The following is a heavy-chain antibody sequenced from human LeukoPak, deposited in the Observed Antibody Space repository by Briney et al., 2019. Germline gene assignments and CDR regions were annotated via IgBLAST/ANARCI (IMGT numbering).Heavy chain of an antibody. V-gene: IGHV4-39*01. D-gene: IGHD6-13*01. CDR1: GGSISSSSYY. CDR2: IYYSGST. J-gene: IGHJ4*02. CDR3: ASGYSSSWSVDY. Sequence: PSETLSLTCTVSGGSISSSSYYWGWIRQPPGKGLEWIGSIYYSGSTNYNPSLKSRVTISVDTSKNQFSLKLSSVTAADTAVYYCASGYSSSWSVDYWGQGTLVTVSS.